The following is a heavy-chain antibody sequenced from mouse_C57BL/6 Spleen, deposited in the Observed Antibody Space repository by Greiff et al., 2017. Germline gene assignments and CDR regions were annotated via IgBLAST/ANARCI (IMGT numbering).Heavy chain of an antibody. CDR2: INPSSGYT. J-gene: IGHJ2*01. V-gene: IGHV1-7*01. CDR1: GYTFTSYW. Sequence: VQLQQSGAELAKPGASVKLSCKASGYTFTSYWMHWVKQRPGQGLEWIGYINPSSGYTKYNQKFKDKATLTADKSYSKEYMQLSSLTYEDSAVYYCAREGNFTFDYWGQGTTLTVSS. D-gene: IGHD2-1*01. CDR3: AREGNFTFDY.